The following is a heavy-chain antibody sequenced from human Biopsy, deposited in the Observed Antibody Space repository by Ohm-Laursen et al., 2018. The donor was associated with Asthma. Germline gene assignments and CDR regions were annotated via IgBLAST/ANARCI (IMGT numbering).Heavy chain of an antibody. D-gene: IGHD3-3*01. CDR1: GFTFGDYC. J-gene: IGHJ1*01. CDR3: ARTFHFWSPYHAEHYQL. Sequence: SLRLSCSASGFTFGDYCMSWVRQVPGQGLEWVANIKHDGSGKNHVDSLKGRFTISRDNAKNLLFLQMNSFRAEDTAVYYCARTFHFWSPYHAEHYQLWGQGTLVTVSS. V-gene: IGHV3-7*01. CDR2: IKHDGSGK.